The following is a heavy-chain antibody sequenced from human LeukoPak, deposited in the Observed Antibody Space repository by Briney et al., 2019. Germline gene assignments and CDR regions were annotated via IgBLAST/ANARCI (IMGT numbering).Heavy chain of an antibody. CDR1: GGSFSGYY. D-gene: IGHD5-24*01. CDR3: AKGRLDGYNSYYYSYPNDV. J-gene: IGHJ6*03. CDR2: INHSGST. Sequence: SETLSLTCAVYGGSFSGYYWSWIRQPPGKGLEWIGEINHSGSTNYNPSLKSRVTISVDTSKNQFSLKLSSVTAADTAVYYCAKGRLDGYNSYYYSYPNDVWGKGHTVTGPS. V-gene: IGHV4-34*01.